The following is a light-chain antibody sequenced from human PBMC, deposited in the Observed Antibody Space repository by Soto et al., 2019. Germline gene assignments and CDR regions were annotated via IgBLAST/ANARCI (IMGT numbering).Light chain of an antibody. CDR3: QQYNSWPPLT. CDR1: QSVKVN. V-gene: IGKV3-15*01. Sequence: EVVMTQSPATLSVSPGERATLSCRASQSVKVNLAWYQQKPGQAPRLLIYDASTRATGIPARFSGSWSGTEFTLTISSLQSEDFAVYYCQQYNSWPPLTFGGGTKVEIK. J-gene: IGKJ4*01. CDR2: DAS.